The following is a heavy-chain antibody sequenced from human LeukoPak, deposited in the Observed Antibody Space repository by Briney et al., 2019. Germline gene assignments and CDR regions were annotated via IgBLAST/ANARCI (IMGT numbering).Heavy chain of an antibody. CDR2: IYYSGST. CDR1: GGSISSSSYY. Sequence: SETLSLTCTVSGGSISSSSYYWGWIRQPPGKGLEWIGSIYYSGSTYYNPSLKSRVTISVDTSKNQFSLKLSSVTAADTAVYYCAKDIAEEDGQWPGWFGPWGQGIVVTVSS. V-gene: IGHV4-39*07. J-gene: IGHJ5*02. D-gene: IGHD6-19*01. CDR3: AKDIAEEDGQWPGWFGP.